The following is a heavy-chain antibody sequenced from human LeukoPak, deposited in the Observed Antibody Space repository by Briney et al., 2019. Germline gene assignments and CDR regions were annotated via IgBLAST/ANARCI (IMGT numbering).Heavy chain of an antibody. CDR1: GASMGSFY. CDR3: ARDTAMVLGY. Sequence: SETLSLTCTVSGASMGSFYWSWIRQPPGKGLEWIGYIYYSGTTIYDPSLKSRVTISLDTSKNQFSLKLSSVTAADTAVYYCARDTAMVLGYWGQGTLVTVSS. CDR2: IYYSGTT. V-gene: IGHV4-59*12. J-gene: IGHJ4*02. D-gene: IGHD5-18*01.